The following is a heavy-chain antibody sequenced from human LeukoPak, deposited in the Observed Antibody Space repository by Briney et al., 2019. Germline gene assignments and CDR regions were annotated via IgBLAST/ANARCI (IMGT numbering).Heavy chain of an antibody. Sequence: GGSLRLSCAASGFIFSNYWMSWVRQAPGKGLEWVANIKQDGSEKYYVDSVKGRFSISRDNAKNSLYLQMNSLRAEDMALYYCAKDKGSSSPLGFDYWGQGTLVTVSS. CDR1: GFIFSNYW. J-gene: IGHJ4*02. CDR3: AKDKGSSSPLGFDY. V-gene: IGHV3-7*03. CDR2: IKQDGSEK. D-gene: IGHD6-6*01.